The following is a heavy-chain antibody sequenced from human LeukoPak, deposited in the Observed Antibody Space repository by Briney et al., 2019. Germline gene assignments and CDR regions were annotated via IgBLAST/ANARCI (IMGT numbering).Heavy chain of an antibody. CDR3: GKGEGVQQVVIITSFDI. Sequence: GGSLRLSCAASGFTFSSYAMSWVRQAPGKGLEWVSAISGSGGSTYYADSVKGRFTISRDNSKNTLYLQMNSLRAEVTAVYYCGKGEGVQQVVIITSFDIWGQGTMVTVSS. V-gene: IGHV3-23*01. D-gene: IGHD6-13*01. J-gene: IGHJ3*02. CDR2: ISGSGGST. CDR1: GFTFSSYA.